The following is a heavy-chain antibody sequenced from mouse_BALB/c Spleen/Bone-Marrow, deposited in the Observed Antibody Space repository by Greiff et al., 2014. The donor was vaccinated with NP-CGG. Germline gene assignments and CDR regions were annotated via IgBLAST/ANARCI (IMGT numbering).Heavy chain of an antibody. V-gene: IGHV1S56*01. CDR2: IYPGDLNT. CDR3: VREDYGSVSFDY. D-gene: IGHD1-1*01. J-gene: IGHJ2*01. CDR1: GYTFTTYY. Sequence: VKLQESGPELVKPGASVRISCKVSGYTFTTYYLHWVKQRPGQGLEWIGWIYPGDLNTKYNEQFKATATLTADKSSSTAYMQLSSLTSEDSAVYFCVREDYGSVSFDYWGQGTTLTVSS.